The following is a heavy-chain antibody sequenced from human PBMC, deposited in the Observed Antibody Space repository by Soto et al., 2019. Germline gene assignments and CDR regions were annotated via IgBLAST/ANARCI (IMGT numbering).Heavy chain of an antibody. CDR2: INSDGSRT. Sequence: GGSLRLSCAASGFTFSTYWMHWVRQAPGKGLVWVSRINSDGSRTTYADSVKGRFTISRDNAKNTLYLQMNSLRAEDTAVYYCARDFNWNRSIPNWFDPWGQGTLVTVSS. D-gene: IGHD1-20*01. CDR3: ARDFNWNRSIPNWFDP. J-gene: IGHJ5*02. V-gene: IGHV3-74*01. CDR1: GFTFSTYW.